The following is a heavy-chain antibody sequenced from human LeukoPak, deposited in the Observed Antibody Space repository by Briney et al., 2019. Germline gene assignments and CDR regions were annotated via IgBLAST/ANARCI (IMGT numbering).Heavy chain of an antibody. CDR3: ARYRERAWCYDSSGYSYFDY. Sequence: AAVQVSCKSCGYTLPRYGISWVRQPPAQGLEWRGGIGAYNGNTNYTQKLQHRVTITTHTYTSTAYVELRSMRSDDRAVYYWARYRERAWCYDSSGYSYFDYWGQGTLVTVSS. V-gene: IGHV1-18*01. J-gene: IGHJ4*02. CDR2: IGAYNGNT. D-gene: IGHD3-22*01. CDR1: GYTLPRYG.